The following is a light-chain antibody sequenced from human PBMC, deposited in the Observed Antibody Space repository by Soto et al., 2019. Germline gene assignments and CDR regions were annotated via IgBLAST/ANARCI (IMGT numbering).Light chain of an antibody. V-gene: IGKV4-1*01. Sequence: DIVMTQSPDSLAVSLGERATINCKSSQSVLYSSNNKNYLAWYQQKPGQPPKLLIYWASTRESGVPDRFSGSGSGTDFTLTISSLQAEDVAVYYCQQYYSTYTFGQVTMLEIK. J-gene: IGKJ2*01. CDR3: QQYYSTYT. CDR1: QSVLYSSNNKNY. CDR2: WAS.